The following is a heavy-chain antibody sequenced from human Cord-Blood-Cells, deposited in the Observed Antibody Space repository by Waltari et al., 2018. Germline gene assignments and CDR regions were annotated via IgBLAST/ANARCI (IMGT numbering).Heavy chain of an antibody. Sequence: QVQLQQWGAGLLKPSETLSLTCAVYGGSFSGYYWSWIRQPPGKGLEWIGEINHSGSTNYNQSLKSRVTISVDTSKNQFSLKLSSVTAADTAVYYCAREKYSSSSYFDYWGQGTLVTVSS. CDR2: INHSGST. V-gene: IGHV4-34*01. CDR1: GGSFSGYY. D-gene: IGHD6-6*01. CDR3: AREKYSSSSYFDY. J-gene: IGHJ4*02.